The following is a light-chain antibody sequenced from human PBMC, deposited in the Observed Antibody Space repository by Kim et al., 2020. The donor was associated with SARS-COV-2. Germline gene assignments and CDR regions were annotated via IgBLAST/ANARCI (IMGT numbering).Light chain of an antibody. Sequence: GDRVTITGRASHDIRNDLGWYQQNPGRAPKRLIYGASSLQSGVPSRFSGSGSGTEFTLTISSLQPEDFATYFCLQHNTYPITFGQGTRLEIK. CDR1: HDIRND. CDR3: LQHNTYPIT. CDR2: GAS. V-gene: IGKV1-17*01. J-gene: IGKJ5*01.